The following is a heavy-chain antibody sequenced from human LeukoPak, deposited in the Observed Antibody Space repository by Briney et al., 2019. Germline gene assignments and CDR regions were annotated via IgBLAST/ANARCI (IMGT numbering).Heavy chain of an antibody. CDR1: GGSFSGYY. J-gene: IGHJ4*02. Sequence: SETLSLTCAVYGGSFSGYYRSWIRQPPGKGLEWIGETNHSGSTNYNPSLKSRVTISVDTSKNQFSLQLTSVTAADTAVYFCASAVSTWEQFDYWGQGTLVTVSS. V-gene: IGHV4-34*01. D-gene: IGHD1-26*01. CDR2: TNHSGST. CDR3: ASAVSTWEQFDY.